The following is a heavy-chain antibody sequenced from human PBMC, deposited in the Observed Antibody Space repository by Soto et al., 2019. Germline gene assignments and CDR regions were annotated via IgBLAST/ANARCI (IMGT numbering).Heavy chain of an antibody. D-gene: IGHD4-17*01. J-gene: IGHJ3*02. CDR1: AFTFSTFS. CDR2: ISSSTSTI. CDR3: ARDRYGDYLIDI. Sequence: VQLVESGGVLVQPGESLRLSCAASAFTFSTFSMNWVRQSPGKGLEWVSYISSSTSTIYYADSVKGRFTISRDNAKNSLYLQMNSLRAEDTAVYYCARDRYGDYLIDIWGQGTMVTVFS. V-gene: IGHV3-48*01.